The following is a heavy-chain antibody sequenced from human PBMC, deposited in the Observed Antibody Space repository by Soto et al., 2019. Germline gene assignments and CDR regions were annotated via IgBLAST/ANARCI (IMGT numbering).Heavy chain of an antibody. CDR3: AKDTLLGYCTNGVCYAFDI. D-gene: IGHD2-8*01. V-gene: IGHV3-9*01. J-gene: IGHJ3*02. CDR1: GFTFDDYA. CDR2: ISWNSGSI. Sequence: ALRLSCAASGFTFDDYAMHWVRQAPGKGLEWVSGISWNSGSIGYADSVKGRFTISRDNAKNSLYLQMNSLRAEDTALYYCAKDTLLGYCTNGVCYAFDIWGQGTMVTVSS.